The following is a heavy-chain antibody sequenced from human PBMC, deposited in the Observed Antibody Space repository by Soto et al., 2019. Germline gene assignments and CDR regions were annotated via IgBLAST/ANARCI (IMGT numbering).Heavy chain of an antibody. Sequence: EVQLLESGGGWVQPGGSLRLSCAASGFTFSNYAMSWVRQAPGKGLEWVSAISGSGGSTSYADSVKGRFTISRDNSKNPLYLQMNSLRAEDTAIYYCANQRYYDFWSGYYEDWFDPWGQGTLVTVSS. V-gene: IGHV3-23*01. D-gene: IGHD3-3*01. J-gene: IGHJ5*02. CDR3: ANQRYYDFWSGYYEDWFDP. CDR2: ISGSGGST. CDR1: GFTFSNYA.